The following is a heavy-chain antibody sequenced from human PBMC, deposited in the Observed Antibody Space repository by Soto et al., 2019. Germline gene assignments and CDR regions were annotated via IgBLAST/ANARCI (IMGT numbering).Heavy chain of an antibody. CDR2: INSDGSST. D-gene: IGHD2-15*01. CDR3: ARVYCRCGSGYHLDY. V-gene: IGHV3-74*01. CDR1: GFTFSSYW. J-gene: IGHJ4*02. Sequence: EVQLVESGGGLVQPGGSLRLSCAASGFTFSSYWMHWVRQAPGKGLVWVSRINSDGSSTSYADSVKGRFTISRDNAKNTLYRQMNSLRAEDTAVYYCARVYCRCGSGYHLDYWGQGTLVTVSS.